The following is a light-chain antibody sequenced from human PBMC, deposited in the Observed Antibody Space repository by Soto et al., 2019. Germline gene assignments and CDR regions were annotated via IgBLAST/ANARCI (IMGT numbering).Light chain of an antibody. CDR1: QDISNY. V-gene: IGKV1-33*01. Sequence: DIQMTQSPSSLSASVGDRVTITCQASQDISNYLNWYQQKPGKAPKLLIYDASNLETGVPSRFSGSGSVTDFTFTISSLQPEDIATYYCQQYDNLPPFTFGPGTKLDIK. CDR3: QQYDNLPPFT. J-gene: IGKJ3*01. CDR2: DAS.